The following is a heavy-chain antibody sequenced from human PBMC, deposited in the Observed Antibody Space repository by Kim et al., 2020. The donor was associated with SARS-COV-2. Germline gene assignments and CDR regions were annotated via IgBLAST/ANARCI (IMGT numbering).Heavy chain of an antibody. CDR2: INHSGST. D-gene: IGHD3-10*01. V-gene: IGHV4-34*01. Sequence: SETLSLTCAVYGGSFSGYYWSWIRQPPGKGLEWIGEINHSGSTNYNPSLKSRVTISVDTSKNQFSLKLSSVTAADTAVYYCARVGRDYYGSGSYYYWGQG. J-gene: IGHJ4*02. CDR1: GGSFSGYY. CDR3: ARVGRDYYGSGSYYY.